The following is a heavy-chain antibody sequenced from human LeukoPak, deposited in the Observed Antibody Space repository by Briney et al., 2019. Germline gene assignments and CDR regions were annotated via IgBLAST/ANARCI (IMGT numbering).Heavy chain of an antibody. J-gene: IGHJ3*02. CDR1: GFTFSSYA. D-gene: IGHD4-17*01. CDR3: AKADDYGDYVSAFDI. CDR2: ISGSGGST. Sequence: PGGSLRLSCAASGFTFSSYAMSWVRQAPGKGLEWVSAISGSGGSTYYADSVKGRFTISRDNSKNTLYLQMNSLGAEDTAVYYCAKADDYGDYVSAFDIWGQGTMVTVSS. V-gene: IGHV3-23*01.